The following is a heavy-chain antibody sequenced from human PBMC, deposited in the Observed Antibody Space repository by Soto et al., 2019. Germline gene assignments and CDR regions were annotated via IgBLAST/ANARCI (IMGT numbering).Heavy chain of an antibody. CDR3: ARRSSTSSDAFDI. V-gene: IGHV1-69*02. J-gene: IGHJ3*02. D-gene: IGHD2-2*01. CDR2: IIPILGIA. CDR1: GGTFRSYT. Sequence: QVQLVQSGAEVKKPGSSVKVSCKASGGTFRSYTISWVRQAPGQGLEWMGRIIPILGIANYAQKFQGRVTITADKSTSTAYMELSSLRSEDTAVYYCARRSSTSSDAFDIWGQGTMVTVSS.